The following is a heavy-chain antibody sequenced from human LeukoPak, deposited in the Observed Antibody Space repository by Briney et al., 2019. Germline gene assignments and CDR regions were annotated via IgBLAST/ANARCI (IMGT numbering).Heavy chain of an antibody. CDR3: ARDYQLGRAWFDP. CDR1: RFTFSSYS. CDR2: ISSGSGYI. D-gene: IGHD5-24*01. Sequence: GGSLRLSCAASRFTFSSYSMSWVRQAPGKGLEWVSSISSGSGYIYYADSVKGRFTISRDNAKNSLYLQMNSLRAEDTAVYYCARDYQLGRAWFDPWGQGTLVTVSS. J-gene: IGHJ5*02. V-gene: IGHV3-21*01.